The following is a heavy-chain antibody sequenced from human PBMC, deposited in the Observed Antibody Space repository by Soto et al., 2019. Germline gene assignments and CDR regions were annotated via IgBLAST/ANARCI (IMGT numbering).Heavy chain of an antibody. CDR1: GFIFSDCW. Sequence: EVQLVESGGGLVQPGGSLRLSCAASGFIFSDCWMGWVRQAPGKGLEWVANIKKDGSTQYYVGSVRGRFTISRDNAKNLLYLQMNYLRVEDTAVYYCARHGDYVFDYWGQGTQVTASS. J-gene: IGHJ4*02. D-gene: IGHD4-17*01. CDR2: IKKDGSTQ. CDR3: ARHGDYVFDY. V-gene: IGHV3-7*02.